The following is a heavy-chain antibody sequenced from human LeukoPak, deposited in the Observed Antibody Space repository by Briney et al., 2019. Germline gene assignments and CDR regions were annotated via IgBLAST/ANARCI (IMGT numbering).Heavy chain of an antibody. V-gene: IGHV3-23*01. CDR2: ISGSGDNT. CDR3: AKGSYYDSSGSFYFDY. J-gene: IGHJ4*02. D-gene: IGHD3-22*01. CDR1: GFNFSSYA. Sequence: GGSLRLSCVASGFNFSSYAMSWVRQAPGKGLEWVSGISGSGDNTYYADSVKGRFTISRDNSKNTLYVQVNSLGTEDTAAYYCAKGSYYDSSGSFYFDYWGQGTLVTVSS.